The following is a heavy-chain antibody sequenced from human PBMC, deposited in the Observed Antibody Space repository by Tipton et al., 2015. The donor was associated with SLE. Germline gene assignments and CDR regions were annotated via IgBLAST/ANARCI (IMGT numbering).Heavy chain of an antibody. CDR3: ARDRAYYYGSGSSH. V-gene: IGHV3-20*01. Sequence: SLRLSCAASGFTFDDYGMSWVRQAPGKGLEWVSGINWNGGSTGYADSVKGRFTISRDNAKNSLYLQMNSLRAEDTALYHCARDRAYYYGSGSSHWGQGTLVTVSS. CDR2: INWNGGST. J-gene: IGHJ4*02. D-gene: IGHD3-10*01. CDR1: GFTFDDYG.